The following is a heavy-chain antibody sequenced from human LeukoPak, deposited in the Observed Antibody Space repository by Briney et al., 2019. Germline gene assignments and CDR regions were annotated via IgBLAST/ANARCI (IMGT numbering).Heavy chain of an antibody. V-gene: IGHV4-30-2*01. CDR1: GGSISSGGYS. J-gene: IGHJ2*01. D-gene: IGHD2-21*02. CDR2: NYHSGST. Sequence: SETLSLTCAVSGGSISSGGYSWSWIRQPPGKGLEWIGYNYHSGSTYYNPSLKSRVTISVDRSKNQFSLKLNSVTTADTAVYYCARASLAYCGGDCFYYWYFDLWGRGTLVTVSS. CDR3: ARASLAYCGGDCFYYWYFDL.